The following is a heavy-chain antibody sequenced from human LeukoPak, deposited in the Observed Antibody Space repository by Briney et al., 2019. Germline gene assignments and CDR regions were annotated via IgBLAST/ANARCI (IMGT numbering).Heavy chain of an antibody. CDR2: INAGNGNT. D-gene: IGHD1-14*01. CDR3: ARDSLKRTNPLFDY. J-gene: IGHJ4*02. Sequence: GASVKVSCKASGYTFTSYAMHWVRQAPGQRLEWMGWINAGNGNTKYSQKLQGRVTMTTDTSTSTAYMELRSLRSDDTAVYYCARDSLKRTNPLFDYWGQGTLVTVSS. CDR1: GYTFTSYA. V-gene: IGHV1-3*01.